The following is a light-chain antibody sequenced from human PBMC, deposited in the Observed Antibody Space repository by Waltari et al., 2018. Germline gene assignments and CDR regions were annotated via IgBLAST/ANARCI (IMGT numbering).Light chain of an antibody. CDR2: GAS. CDR3: QQSFTTLWT. J-gene: IGKJ1*01. V-gene: IGKV3-15*01. Sequence: TQSPDTLSVSPGERATLSCRASHNVGSNLAWYQQKPGQFPRLLISGASTRATGVPARFSGSGSGTEFTLTISSLQPEDFATYYCQQSFTTLWTFGQGTEVEIK. CDR1: HNVGSN.